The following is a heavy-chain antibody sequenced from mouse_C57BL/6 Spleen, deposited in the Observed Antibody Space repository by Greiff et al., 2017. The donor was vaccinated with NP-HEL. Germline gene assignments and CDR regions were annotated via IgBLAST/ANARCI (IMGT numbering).Heavy chain of an antibody. CDR3: TSALYGSSSYFDY. D-gene: IGHD1-1*01. Sequence: EVQLQQSGAELVRPGASVKLSCTASGFNIKDYYMHWVKQRPEQGLEWIGRIDPEDGDTEYAPKFQGKATMTADTSSNTAYLHVSSLTSEDTAVEYCTSALYGSSSYFDYWGKGTTLTVSS. J-gene: IGHJ2*01. V-gene: IGHV14-1*01. CDR1: GFNIKDYY. CDR2: IDPEDGDT.